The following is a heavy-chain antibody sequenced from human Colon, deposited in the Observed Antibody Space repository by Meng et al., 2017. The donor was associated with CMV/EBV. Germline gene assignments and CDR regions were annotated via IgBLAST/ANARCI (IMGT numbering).Heavy chain of an antibody. J-gene: IGHJ1*01. CDR2: INYDGNV. V-gene: IGHV4-4*01. Sequence: GFISRSNWWSWVRQTPGKGLEWIAEINYDGNVNYNPSLKSRVILSVDKSKNQFSLKVNSVTASDTGMYFCARLCSGNTCFTGEKQQDWGQGTLVTVSS. D-gene: IGHD2-15*01. CDR1: GFISRSNW. CDR3: ARLCSGNTCFTGEKQQD.